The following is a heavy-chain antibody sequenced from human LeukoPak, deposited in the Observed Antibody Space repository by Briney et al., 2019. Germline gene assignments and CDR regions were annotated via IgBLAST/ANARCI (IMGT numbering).Heavy chain of an antibody. J-gene: IGHJ5*02. Sequence: PGGSLRLSCAASGFTFSRYGMSWVRQAPGKGLEWVSAISGSGDNTYYADSVKGRFTTSRDNSRNMLYVQMNSLRAEDTAVYYCAKDPLPYDPWGQGTLVTVSS. CDR3: AKDPLPYDP. CDR2: ISGSGDNT. CDR1: GFTFSRYG. V-gene: IGHV3-23*01.